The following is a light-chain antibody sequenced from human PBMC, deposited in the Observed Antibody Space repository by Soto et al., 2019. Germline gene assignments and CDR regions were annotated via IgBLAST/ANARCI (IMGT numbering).Light chain of an antibody. CDR2: KVS. V-gene: IGKV2-30*01. CDR1: QSLAYIDGNTY. Sequence: EVVMTQSPLSLPVTLGQPASISCRSSQSLAYIDGNTYLSWFQQRPGQSPRRLIYKVSNRESGVRDRFSGSGSGTDFTLKISRVEAEYVGVYYCLQGTHWPPYTFGQGTKLEIK. CDR3: LQGTHWPPYT. J-gene: IGKJ2*01.